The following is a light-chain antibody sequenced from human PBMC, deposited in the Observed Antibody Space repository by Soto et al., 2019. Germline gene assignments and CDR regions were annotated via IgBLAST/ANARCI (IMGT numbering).Light chain of an antibody. J-gene: IGKJ1*01. CDR1: QSVSIGY. V-gene: IGKV3-20*01. Sequence: EIVLTQSPGTLYLSPRQRATLSCRARQSVSIGYLAWYQHKPGQAPRLLIYGVSSRAPGIPDRFSGSGSGTDFTLTISRLEPEDLAVYYCQQYAASPRTFGQGTQVEVK. CDR3: QQYAASPRT. CDR2: GVS.